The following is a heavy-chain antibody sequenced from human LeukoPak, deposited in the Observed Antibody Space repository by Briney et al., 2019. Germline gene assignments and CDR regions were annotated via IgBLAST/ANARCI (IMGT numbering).Heavy chain of an antibody. CDR3: ARDGIVVVPAAIHHYYYYYMDV. CDR1: GFTFSSYS. CDR2: ISSSSSYI. V-gene: IGHV3-21*01. Sequence: GGSLRLSCAASGFTFSSYSMNWVRQAPGKGLEWVSSISSSSSYIYYADSVKGRFTISRDNAKNSLYLQMNSLRAEDTAVYYCARDGIVVVPAAIHHYYYYYMDVWGKGTTVTVSS. D-gene: IGHD2-2*02. J-gene: IGHJ6*03.